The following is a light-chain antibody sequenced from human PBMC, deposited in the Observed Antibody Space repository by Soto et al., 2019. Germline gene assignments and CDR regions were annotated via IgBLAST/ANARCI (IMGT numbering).Light chain of an antibody. J-gene: IGLJ3*02. CDR1: SSNIGSYY. Sequence: QSVLTQPPSASGTPGQRVTISCSGSSSNIGSYYVYWYQQLPGTAPKLIIYKNEERPSGVPDRFSGSKSGTSASLAISGLRSEDEADYYCAAWDDSLSGVVFGGGTKVTVL. CDR3: AAWDDSLSGVV. V-gene: IGLV1-47*01. CDR2: KNE.